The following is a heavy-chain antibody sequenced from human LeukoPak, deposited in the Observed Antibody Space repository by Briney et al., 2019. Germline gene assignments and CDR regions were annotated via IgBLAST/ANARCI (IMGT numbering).Heavy chain of an antibody. D-gene: IGHD6-13*01. CDR2: IYWNDDK. CDR1: GFSLSTSGVG. V-gene: IGHV2-5*01. J-gene: IGHJ4*02. CDR3: THRLSTTWYGN. Sequence: SGPTLVTHTQTLTLTCTFSGFSLSTSGVGVGWIRQPPGKALEWLALIYWNDDKRYSPSLKSRLTITKDTSKNQVVLIMTNMDPVDTATYYCTHRLSTTWYGNWGQGTLVTVSS.